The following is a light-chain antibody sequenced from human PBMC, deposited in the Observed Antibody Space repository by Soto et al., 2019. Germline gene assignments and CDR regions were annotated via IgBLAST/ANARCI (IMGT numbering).Light chain of an antibody. Sequence: EIVLTQSPGTLSLSPGERATLSCRASQSINNRYLAWYQQKPGQAPRLLIYAASSRATGIPDRFSGSGSGTDFTLTISRLEPQDFAVYYCQQHGSSPGFTFGPGTKVDIK. V-gene: IGKV3-20*01. CDR3: QQHGSSPGFT. J-gene: IGKJ3*01. CDR1: QSINNRY. CDR2: AAS.